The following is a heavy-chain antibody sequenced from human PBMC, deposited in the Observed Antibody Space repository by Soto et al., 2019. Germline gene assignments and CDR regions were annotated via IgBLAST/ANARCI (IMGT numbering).Heavy chain of an antibody. Sequence: SETLSLTCTVSGGSISGGTYYWTWIRHQPGKGLEWIGYIYFNGAAYYNPSLQSRVTISVDPPANQFSLRLNSVTAADTAVYYCARSSIEPRVFMYPFDSWGQGTLVTVSS. CDR3: ARSSIEPRVFMYPFDS. J-gene: IGHJ4*02. V-gene: IGHV4-31*03. D-gene: IGHD6-6*01. CDR1: GGSISGGTYY. CDR2: IYFNGAA.